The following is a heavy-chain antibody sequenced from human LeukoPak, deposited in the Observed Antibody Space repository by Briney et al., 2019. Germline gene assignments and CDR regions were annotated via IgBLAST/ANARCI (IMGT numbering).Heavy chain of an antibody. J-gene: IGHJ4*02. CDR2: INAGNGNT. Sequence: ASVNVSCKASGYTFTSYAMHWVRQAPGQRLEWMGWINAGNGNTKYSQKFQGRVTITRDTSASTAYMELSSLRSEDTAVYYCARVRGFGELFFDYWGQGTLVTDSS. CDR1: GYTFTSYA. V-gene: IGHV1-3*01. D-gene: IGHD3-10*01. CDR3: ARVRGFGELFFDY.